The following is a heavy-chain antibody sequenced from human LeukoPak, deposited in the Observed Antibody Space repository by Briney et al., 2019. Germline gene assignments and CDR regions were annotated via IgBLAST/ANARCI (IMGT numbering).Heavy chain of an antibody. D-gene: IGHD3-22*01. J-gene: IGHJ3*02. CDR1: GFTFSSYS. CDR3: ARDKSYDSSGYYYVRDAFDI. CDR2: ISSSSSYI. V-gene: IGHV3-21*04. Sequence: PGGSLRLSCAASGFTFSSYSMNWVRQAPGKGLEWVSSISSSSSYIYYADSVKGRFTISRDNAKNSLYLQMNSLRAEDTAVYYCARDKSYDSSGYYYVRDAFDIWGQGTMVTVSS.